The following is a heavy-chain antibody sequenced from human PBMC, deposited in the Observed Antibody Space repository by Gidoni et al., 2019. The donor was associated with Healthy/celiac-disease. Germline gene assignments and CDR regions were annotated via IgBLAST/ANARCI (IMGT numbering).Heavy chain of an antibody. CDR1: GFTFSSYG. CDR2: IWYDGSNK. CDR3: ARTYYDFWSGYSPLGLVDY. V-gene: IGHV3-33*08. Sequence: QVQLVESGGGVVQPGRSLRLSCAASGFTFSSYGMHWVRQAPGKGLEWVAVIWYDGSNKYYADSVKGRFTISRDNSKNTLYLQMNSLRAEDTAVYYCARTYYDFWSGYSPLGLVDYWGQGTLVTVSS. D-gene: IGHD3-3*01. J-gene: IGHJ4*02.